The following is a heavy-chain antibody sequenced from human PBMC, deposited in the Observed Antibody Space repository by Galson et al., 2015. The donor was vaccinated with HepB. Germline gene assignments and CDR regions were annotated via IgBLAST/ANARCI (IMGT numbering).Heavy chain of an antibody. CDR1: GFTFNDHW. CDR3: TRRSSL. J-gene: IGHJ4*02. Sequence: SLRLSCATSGFTFNDHWMSWLRQAPGKGLEWAARIKSKTDGETIDYGTSVRGRFIISKDDSTNTLHLQMNNLRAEDTGVYYCTRRSSLGGQGTLVTVSS. CDR2: IKSKTDGETI. D-gene: IGHD3-16*02. V-gene: IGHV3-15*01.